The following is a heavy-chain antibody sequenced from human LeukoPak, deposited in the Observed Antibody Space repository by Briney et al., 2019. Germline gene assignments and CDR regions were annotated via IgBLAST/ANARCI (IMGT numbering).Heavy chain of an antibody. Sequence: GGSLRLSCAASGFTFSSYAMHWVRQAPGKGLEWVAVISYDGSNKYYADSVKGRFTISRDNSKNTLYLQMNSLRAEDTAVYYCARPLEYGDSLYYGMDVWGQGTTVAVSS. CDR1: GFTFSSYA. V-gene: IGHV3-30-3*01. CDR2: ISYDGSNK. CDR3: ARPLEYGDSLYYGMDV. J-gene: IGHJ6*02. D-gene: IGHD4-17*01.